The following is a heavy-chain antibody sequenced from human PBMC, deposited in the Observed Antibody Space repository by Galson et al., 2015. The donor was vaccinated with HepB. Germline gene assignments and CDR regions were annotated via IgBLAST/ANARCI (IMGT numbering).Heavy chain of an antibody. J-gene: IGHJ5*02. CDR1: GFTFGDYA. Sequence: SLRLSCAASGFTFGDYAMSWFRQAPGKGLEWVGFIRSKAYGGTTEYAASVKGRFTISRDDSKSIAYLQMNSLKTEDTAVYYCTRAPRGSSWYGVLGWFDPWGQGTLVTVSS. D-gene: IGHD6-13*01. V-gene: IGHV3-49*03. CDR3: TRAPRGSSWYGVLGWFDP. CDR2: IRSKAYGGTT.